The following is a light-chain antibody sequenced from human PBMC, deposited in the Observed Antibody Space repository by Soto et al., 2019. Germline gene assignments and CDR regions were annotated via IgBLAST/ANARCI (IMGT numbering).Light chain of an antibody. V-gene: IGKV3-20*01. CDR2: GAS. CDR1: QSIRSPF. Sequence: EIVLTQSPATLSLSPGERATLSCRASQSIRSPFLAWYQQKPGQAPRLFIHGASSRATGIPDRFSGSGSGTDFTLTISRVEHEDFAVYYCGSDEWTFGQGTKVE. CDR3: GSDEWT. J-gene: IGKJ1*01.